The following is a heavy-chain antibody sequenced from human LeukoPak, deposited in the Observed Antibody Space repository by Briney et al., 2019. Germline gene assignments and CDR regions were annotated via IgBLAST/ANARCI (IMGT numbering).Heavy chain of an antibody. V-gene: IGHV3-72*01. CDR1: GLSFRDQY. D-gene: IGHD6-6*01. CDR3: VRRNLVAFDI. CDR2: SKSKANSYST. Sequence: PGGSLRLSCAASGLSFRDQYFDWVRQAPGKGLEWVGRSKSKANSYSTDYAASVQGRFSISTDESSNSLYLQMNSLKTEDTALYYCVRRNLVAFDIWGQGTMVTVSS. J-gene: IGHJ3*02.